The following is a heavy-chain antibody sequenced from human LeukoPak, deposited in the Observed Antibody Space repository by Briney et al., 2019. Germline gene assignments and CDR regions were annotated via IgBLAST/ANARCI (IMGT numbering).Heavy chain of an antibody. V-gene: IGHV1-2*02. Sequence: ASVKVSCKSAGYTFTVYYMDWVRQAPGQGLELMGLTNPNSGGTNYAHEVQVRVTLTMDTSISTAYMYLSRLRSDDTAVYYCARERGNTMVHGTPKNGFDPWGQGTLVTVSS. J-gene: IGHJ5*02. CDR3: ARERGNTMVHGTPKNGFDP. CDR1: GYTFTVYY. D-gene: IGHD3-10*01. CDR2: TNPNSGGT.